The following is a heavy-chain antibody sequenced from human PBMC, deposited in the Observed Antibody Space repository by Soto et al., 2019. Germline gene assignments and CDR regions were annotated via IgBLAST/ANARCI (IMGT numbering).Heavy chain of an antibody. V-gene: IGHV3-53*01. J-gene: IGHJ4*02. CDR3: ANALAAAGEYYFDY. CDR1: WFTVSSNY. D-gene: IGHD6-13*01. CDR2: IYSGGST. Sequence: GGSLRLSCAASWFTVSSNYLSWVRQAPWKGLEWVSVIYSGGSTYYADSVKGRFTISRDNSKNTLYLQMNSLRAEDTAVYYCANALAAAGEYYFDYWGQGTRVTVSS.